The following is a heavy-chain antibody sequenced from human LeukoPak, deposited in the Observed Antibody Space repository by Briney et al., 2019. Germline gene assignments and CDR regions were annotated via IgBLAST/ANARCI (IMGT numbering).Heavy chain of an antibody. J-gene: IGHJ4*02. V-gene: IGHV3-48*04. CDR3: ARELGGSFGAYLDS. D-gene: IGHD1-26*01. CDR1: GSTFSSHT. Sequence: GGSLRLSCAASGSTFSSHTMNWVRQAPGKGLEWVSYISSTSSVIYYADSVKGRFAISRDNAKNSLYLQMNSLRAEDTAVYYCARELGGSFGAYLDSWGQGTPVTVSS. CDR2: ISSTSSVI.